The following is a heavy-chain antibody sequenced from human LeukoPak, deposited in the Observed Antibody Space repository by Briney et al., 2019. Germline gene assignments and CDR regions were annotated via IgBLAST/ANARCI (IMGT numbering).Heavy chain of an antibody. CDR1: GYTFTGYY. V-gene: IGHV1-2*04. CDR2: INPNSGGT. Sequence: ASVKVSCKASGYTFTGYYMHWVRQAPGQGLEWMGWINPNSGGTNYAQKFQGWVTMTRDTSISTAYMELSRLRSDDTAVYYCARGHDYGDHWGVDYWGQGTLVTVSS. CDR3: ARGHDYGDHWGVDY. D-gene: IGHD4-17*01. J-gene: IGHJ4*02.